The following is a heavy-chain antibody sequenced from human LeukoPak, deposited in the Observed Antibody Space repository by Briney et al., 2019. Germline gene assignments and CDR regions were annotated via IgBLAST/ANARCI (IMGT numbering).Heavy chain of an antibody. Sequence: ASVKVSCKASGGTFSSYAISWVRQAPGQGLEWMGWISAYNGNTNYAQKLQGRVTMTTDTSTSTAYMELRSLRSDDTAVYYCARAPITMIVVVTPFDYWGQGTLVTVSS. V-gene: IGHV1-18*01. D-gene: IGHD3-22*01. CDR2: ISAYNGNT. J-gene: IGHJ4*02. CDR3: ARAPITMIVVVTPFDY. CDR1: GGTFSSYA.